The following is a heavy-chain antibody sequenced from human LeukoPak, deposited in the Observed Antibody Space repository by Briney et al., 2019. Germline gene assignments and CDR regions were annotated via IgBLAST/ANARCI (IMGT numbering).Heavy chain of an antibody. J-gene: IGHJ4*02. CDR1: GFTFSSYA. D-gene: IGHD6-19*01. CDR2: TSYDGSNK. V-gene: IGHV3-30-3*01. CDR3: ARDSSSGWYYFDY. Sequence: TGGSLRLSCAASGFTFSSYAMHWVRQAPGKGLEWVAVTSYDGSNKYYADSVKGRFTISRDNSKNTLYLQMNSLRAEDTAVHYCARDSSSGWYYFDYWGQGTLVTVSS.